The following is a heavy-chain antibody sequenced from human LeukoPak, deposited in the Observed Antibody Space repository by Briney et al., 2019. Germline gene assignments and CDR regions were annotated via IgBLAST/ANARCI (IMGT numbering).Heavy chain of an antibody. J-gene: IGHJ4*02. D-gene: IGHD6-19*01. Sequence: RGSLRLSCAASGFTFSSYWMSWVRQAPGKGLEWVANIRQDGSEKYYVDSVKGRFTISRDNAKNSLYLQMNSLRAEDTAVYYCARVQSPWYSSGWYRYFDYGGQGTLVTVSS. CDR1: GFTFSSYW. V-gene: IGHV3-7*01. CDR2: IRQDGSEK. CDR3: ARVQSPWYSSGWYRYFDY.